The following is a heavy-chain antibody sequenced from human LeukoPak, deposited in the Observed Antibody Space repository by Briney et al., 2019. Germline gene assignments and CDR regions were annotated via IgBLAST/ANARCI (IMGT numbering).Heavy chain of an antibody. V-gene: IGHV1-2*02. CDR3: STEDKYCTGANCGVF. CDR2: INPNSGGT. Sequence: ASVKVSCKASGYTFTGYYMHWVRQAPGQGLEWMGWINPNSGGTNYAQQFQGRVTMTRDTSISTAYMELSRLRPDDTAVYYCSTEDKYCTGANCGVFWGQGTLVTVSS. J-gene: IGHJ4*02. CDR1: GYTFTGYY. D-gene: IGHD2-8*02.